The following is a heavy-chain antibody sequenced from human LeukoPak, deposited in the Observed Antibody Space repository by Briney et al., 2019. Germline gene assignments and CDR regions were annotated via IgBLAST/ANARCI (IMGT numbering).Heavy chain of an antibody. CDR3: AKYGNSGWVIDS. CDR1: GGSIGRDY. D-gene: IGHD6-19*01. V-gene: IGHV4-59*08. Sequence: SETLTLTCTVSGGSIGRDYWTWIRQPPGKGLEYIGYIYYNGATNYNPSLKSRVTISVDTSKNQFSLKLSSVTAADTAVYFCAKYGNSGWVIDSWGQGTLVTVSS. J-gene: IGHJ4*02. CDR2: IYYNGAT.